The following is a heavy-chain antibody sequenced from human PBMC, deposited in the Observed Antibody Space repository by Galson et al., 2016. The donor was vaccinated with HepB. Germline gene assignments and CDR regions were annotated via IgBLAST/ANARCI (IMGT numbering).Heavy chain of an antibody. J-gene: IGHJ4*02. D-gene: IGHD3-3*01. V-gene: IGHV3-23*01. CDR1: GFTFSNYA. CDR2: MSGGGGDA. CDR3: AKGRPMDNFWSGYYTDFDY. Sequence: RRLSCAASGFTFSNYAMNWVRQAPGTGLERVSAMSGGGGDAYYGVSLGGRFTISRDNSKNTLYLQMKSLRAEDTAVYYCAKGRPMDNFWSGYYTDFDYWGQGTLVTVSS.